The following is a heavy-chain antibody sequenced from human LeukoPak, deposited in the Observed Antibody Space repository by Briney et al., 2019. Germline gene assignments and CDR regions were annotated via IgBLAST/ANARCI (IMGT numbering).Heavy chain of an antibody. CDR1: GGSFSGYY. V-gene: IGHV4-34*01. CDR2: INHSGST. Sequence: SETLSLTCAVYGGSFSGYYWSWIRQPPGKGLEWIGEINHSGSTNYNPSLKSRVTISVDTSKNQFSLKLSSVTAADTAVYYCARRGLSDYDSSGYYHFDYWGQGTLVTVSS. CDR3: ARRGLSDYDSSGYYHFDY. J-gene: IGHJ4*02. D-gene: IGHD3-22*01.